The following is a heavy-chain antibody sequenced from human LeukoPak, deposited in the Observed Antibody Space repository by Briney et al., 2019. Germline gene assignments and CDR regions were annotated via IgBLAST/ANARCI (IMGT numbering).Heavy chain of an antibody. CDR3: ARESSAYVGY. CDR2: IYNSGST. D-gene: IGHD5-12*01. V-gene: IGHV4-59*01. Sequence: SETLSLSCTVSGGSISRYYWSWVRQPPGKGLEWIGYIYNSGSTNYNPSLKSRVTISVDTSKNQFSLNLSSVTAADTAVYYCARESSAYVGYWGQGTLVTVSS. J-gene: IGHJ4*02. CDR1: GGSISRYY.